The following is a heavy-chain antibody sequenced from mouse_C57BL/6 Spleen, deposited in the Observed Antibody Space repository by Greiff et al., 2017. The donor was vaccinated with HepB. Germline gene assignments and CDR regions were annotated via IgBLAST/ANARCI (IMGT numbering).Heavy chain of an antibody. CDR1: GFTFSSYG. V-gene: IGHV5-6*02. CDR2: ISSGGSYT. J-gene: IGHJ2*01. D-gene: IGHD3-2*02. Sequence: EVKLVESGGDLVKPGGSLKLSCAASGFTFSSYGMSWVRQTPDKRLEWVATISSGGSYTYYPDSVKGRFTISRDNAKNTLSLQMSSLKSEDTAMYYCARPPTAQALYYFDYWGQGTTLTVSS. CDR3: ARPPTAQALYYFDY.